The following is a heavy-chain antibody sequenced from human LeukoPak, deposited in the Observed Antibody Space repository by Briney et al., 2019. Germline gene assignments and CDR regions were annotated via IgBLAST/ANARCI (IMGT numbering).Heavy chain of an antibody. CDR2: ISWNRGTI. CDR3: AKEIFFHYEILTGSSDY. D-gene: IGHD3-9*01. J-gene: IGHJ4*02. CDR1: GFAFDDYA. Sequence: GGSLRLSCAASGFAFDDYAMHWVRQAPGKGLEWVSGISWNRGTINYADSVRGRFTISRDNAKNSLYLQMNSLRAEDTAFYYCAKEIFFHYEILTGSSDYWGQGTLVTVSS. V-gene: IGHV3-9*01.